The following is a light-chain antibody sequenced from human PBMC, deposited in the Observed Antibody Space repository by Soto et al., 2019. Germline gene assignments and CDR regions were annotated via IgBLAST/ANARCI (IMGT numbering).Light chain of an antibody. CDR3: CSYTGSFPYV. Sequence: QSVLTQPRSVSGSPGQSVAISCAGTSSDVATYNYVSWYQQHPGKAPKLVIHDVSKRPSGVPDRFSGSMSGNTASLTISGLQAEDEADYYCCSYTGSFPYVFGTGTKLTVL. V-gene: IGLV2-11*01. CDR1: SSDVATYNY. J-gene: IGLJ1*01. CDR2: DVS.